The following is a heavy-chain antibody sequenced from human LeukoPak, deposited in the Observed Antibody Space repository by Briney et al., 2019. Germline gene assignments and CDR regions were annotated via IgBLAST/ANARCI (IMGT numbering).Heavy chain of an antibody. J-gene: IGHJ4*02. CDR1: GFTFSSYW. CDR3: ARRYYYFDY. Sequence: GGSLRLSCAASGFTFSSYWIHWVRQAPGKGLVWVSRINSDGSTTNYAGSVKGRFTISRDNAKNTLYLQMNSLRVEDTAVYYCARRYYYFDYWGQGTLVTVSS. CDR2: INSDGSTT. V-gene: IGHV3-74*01. D-gene: IGHD1-14*01.